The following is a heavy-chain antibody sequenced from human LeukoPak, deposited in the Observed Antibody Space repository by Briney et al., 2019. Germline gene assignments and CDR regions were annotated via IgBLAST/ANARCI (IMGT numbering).Heavy chain of an antibody. CDR3: TTGEIPVAGRGRNWFDP. J-gene: IGHJ5*02. CDR2: IKSKTDGGTT. V-gene: IGHV3-15*01. Sequence: GGSLRLSCAASGFTFSNAWMSWVRQAPGKGLEWVGRIKSKTDGGTTDYAAPVKGRFTISRDDSKNTLYLQMNSLLTEDTAVYYCTTGEIPVAGRGRNWFDPWGQGTLVTVSS. D-gene: IGHD6-19*01. CDR1: GFTFSNAW.